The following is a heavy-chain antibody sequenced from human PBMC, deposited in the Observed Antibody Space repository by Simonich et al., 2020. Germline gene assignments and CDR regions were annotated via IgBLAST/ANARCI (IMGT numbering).Heavy chain of an antibody. CDR1: GFTFRSYA. Sequence: EVQLLESGGGLVQPGGSLRLSCADSGFTFRSYAMSWVRQAPGKGMGWVSAISGRGCSTYYADAVKGRFTISRDNSKNTLYLQMNSLRAEDTAVYYCATYYFDYWGQGTLVTVSS. V-gene: IGHV3-23*01. CDR3: ATYYFDY. J-gene: IGHJ4*02. CDR2: ISGRGCST.